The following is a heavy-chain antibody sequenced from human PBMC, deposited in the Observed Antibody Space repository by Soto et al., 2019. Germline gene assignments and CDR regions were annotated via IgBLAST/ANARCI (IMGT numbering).Heavy chain of an antibody. D-gene: IGHD2-15*01. V-gene: IGHV2-5*02. CDR3: AHKGGRGAGMDV. CDR2: LYWDGDK. Sequence: QITLKESGPTLVKPTQTLTLTCIFSGFSLSSSGVGVGWIRQPPGKALEWLALLYWDGDKRYSPSLKTRLTITKDTSTNEVVLTMTNMDPVDTGTYYCAHKGGRGAGMDVWGQGTTVSVSS. CDR1: GFSLSSSGVG. J-gene: IGHJ6*02.